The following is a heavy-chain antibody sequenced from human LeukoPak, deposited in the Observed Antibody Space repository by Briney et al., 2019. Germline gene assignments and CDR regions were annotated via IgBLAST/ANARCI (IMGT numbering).Heavy chain of an antibody. J-gene: IGHJ4*02. CDR1: GGTFSRHA. V-gene: IGHV1-69*13. Sequence: GASVKVSCKASGGTFSRHAISWVRQAPGQGLEWMGGIIPNFGTPHLAQNFQDRVTITVDESTSTVYMEMRSLTSEDTAIFYCATRDADYEYYFDYWGQGTLVTVSS. D-gene: IGHD4-17*01. CDR2: IIPNFGTP. CDR3: ATRDADYEYYFDY.